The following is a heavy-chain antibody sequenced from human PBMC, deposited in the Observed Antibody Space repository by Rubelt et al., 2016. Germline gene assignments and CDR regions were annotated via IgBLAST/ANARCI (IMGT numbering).Heavy chain of an antibody. CDR2: INHCGST. CDR3: ARGNSAEY. CDR1: GGSFSGYY. Sequence: QVQLQQWGAGLLKPSETLSLTCAVYGGSFSGYYWSWIRQPPGKGLEWIGEINHCGSTNYNPSLKSRVTISVDTSKNQFSLNVGTVAAADTAVYYCARGNSAEYWGQGTLVTVSS. D-gene: IGHD4-23*01. J-gene: IGHJ4*02. V-gene: IGHV4-34*01.